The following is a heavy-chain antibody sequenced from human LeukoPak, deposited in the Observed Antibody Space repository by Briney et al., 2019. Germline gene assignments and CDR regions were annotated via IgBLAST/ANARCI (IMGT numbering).Heavy chain of an antibody. CDR3: ARDQGYYYDSSGYYGVGDSDY. CDR1: GGTFSSYA. CDR2: IIPILGIA. J-gene: IGHJ4*02. V-gene: IGHV1-69*04. D-gene: IGHD3-22*01. Sequence: SVKVSCKASGGTFSSYAISWVRQAPGQGLEWMGRIIPILGIANYAQKFQGRVTITADKSTSTAYMELSSLRSEDTAVYYCARDQGYYYDSSGYYGVGDSDYWGQGTLVTVSS.